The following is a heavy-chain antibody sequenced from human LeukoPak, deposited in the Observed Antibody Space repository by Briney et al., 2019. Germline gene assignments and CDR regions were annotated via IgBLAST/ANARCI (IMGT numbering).Heavy chain of an antibody. V-gene: IGHV4-59*08. CDR1: GGSISSYY. CDR2: IYYSGST. J-gene: IGHJ4*02. D-gene: IGHD1-7*01. Sequence: SETLSLTCTVSGGSISSYYWSWIRQPPGKGLEWTGYIYYSGSTNYNPSLKSRVTISVDTSKNQFSLKLSSVTAADTAVYYCARLGRYNWNYVGRWGQGTLVTVSS. CDR3: ARLGRYNWNYVGR.